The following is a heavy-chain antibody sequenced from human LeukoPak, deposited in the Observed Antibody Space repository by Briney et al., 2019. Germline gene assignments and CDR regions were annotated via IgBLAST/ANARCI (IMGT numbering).Heavy chain of an antibody. J-gene: IGHJ4*02. CDR2: ISSSGSTI. V-gene: IGHV3-11*04. CDR3: ARDKAHLAAAGFIDY. CDR1: GFTFSDYY. D-gene: IGHD6-13*01. Sequence: GGSLRLSCAASGFTFSDYYMSWIRQAPGKGLEWVSYISSSGSTIYYADSVKGRFTISRDNAKNSLYLQMNSLRAEDTAVYYCARDKAHLAAAGFIDYWGQGTLVTVSS.